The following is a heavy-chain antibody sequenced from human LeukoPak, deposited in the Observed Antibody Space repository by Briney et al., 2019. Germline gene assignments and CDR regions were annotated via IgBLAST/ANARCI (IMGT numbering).Heavy chain of an antibody. CDR3: ARESGTTIFGVVKFYYGMDV. CDR2: IKQDGSEK. D-gene: IGHD3-3*01. V-gene: IGHV3-7*01. CDR1: GFTFSSYW. Sequence: GGSLRLSCAASGFTFSSYWMSWARQAPGKGLEWVANIKQDGSEKYYVDSVKGRFTISRDNAKNSLYLQMNSLRAEDTAVYYCARESGTTIFGVVKFYYGMDVWGQGTTVTVSS. J-gene: IGHJ6*02.